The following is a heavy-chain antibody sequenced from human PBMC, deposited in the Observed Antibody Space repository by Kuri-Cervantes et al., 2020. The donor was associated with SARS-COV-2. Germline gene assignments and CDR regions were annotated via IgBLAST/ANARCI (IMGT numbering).Heavy chain of an antibody. D-gene: IGHD3-10*01. CDR1: GYTFTGYY. V-gene: IGHV1-2*04. J-gene: IGHJ6*02. CDR3: ATGMVRGVIQSYYYGMDV. Sequence: ASVKVSCKASGYTFTGYYMHWVRQAPGQGLEWMGWINPNSGGTNYAQKFQGWVTMTRDTSISTVYMELSRLRSDHTAVYYCATGMVRGVIQSYYYGMDVWGQGTTVTVSS. CDR2: INPNSGGT.